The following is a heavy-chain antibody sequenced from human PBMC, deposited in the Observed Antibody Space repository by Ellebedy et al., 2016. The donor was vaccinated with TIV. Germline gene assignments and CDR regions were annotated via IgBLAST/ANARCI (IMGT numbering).Heavy chain of an antibody. CDR2: IRQDGSVK. D-gene: IGHD1-14*01. J-gene: IGHJ4*02. V-gene: IGHV3-7*01. CDR3: ARSTTWRSNFDS. CDR1: GFTFSAFS. Sequence: GESLKISCAASGFTFSAFSTSWVRQASGKGLEWVANIRQDGSVKFYVDSVKGRFTISRDNAEKSLYLQMNSLRVDDTAVYYCARSTTWRSNFDSWGQGTLVTVSS.